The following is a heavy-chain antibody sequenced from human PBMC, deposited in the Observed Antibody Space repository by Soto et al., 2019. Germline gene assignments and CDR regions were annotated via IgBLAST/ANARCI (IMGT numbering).Heavy chain of an antibody. J-gene: IGHJ6*02. CDR1: GGSISSGGYY. D-gene: IGHD3-10*01. Sequence: QVQLQESGPGLVKPSQTLSLTCTVSGGSISSGGYYWSWIRQHPGKGLEWIGYIYYSGSTYYNPSRKSLVTISIDPAKNQFSLKLSSVTAADTAVYYCARDRGRYGSGPYYYGMDVWGQGTTVTVSS. V-gene: IGHV4-31*01. CDR3: ARDRGRYGSGPYYYGMDV. CDR2: IYYSGST.